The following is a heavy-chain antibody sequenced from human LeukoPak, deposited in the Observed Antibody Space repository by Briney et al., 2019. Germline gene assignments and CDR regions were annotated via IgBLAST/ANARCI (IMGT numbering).Heavy chain of an antibody. CDR3: TARTTYYDFWSGLN. CDR2: IKSKTDGGTT. D-gene: IGHD3-3*01. CDR1: GFTFSNAW. V-gene: IGHV3-15*01. J-gene: IGHJ4*02. Sequence: PGGSLRLSCAASGFTFSNAWMSWVRQAPGKGLEWVGRIKSKTDGGTTDYAAPVKGRFTISRDDSKNTLYLQMNSLKTEDTAVYYCTARTTYYDFWSGLNWGQGTLVTVSS.